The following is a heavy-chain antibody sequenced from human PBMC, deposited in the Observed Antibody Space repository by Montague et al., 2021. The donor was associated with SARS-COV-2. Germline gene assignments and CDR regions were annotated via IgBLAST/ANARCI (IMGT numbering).Heavy chain of an antibody. CDR1: GGSISSYY. CDR3: ARNGGAAVPGLLLGMDI. V-gene: IGHV4-59*01. D-gene: IGHD6-19*01. Sequence: SETLSLTCTVSGGSISSYYWSWVRQTPEKGLEWIGYIYYLGTTNYNPSLKTRVTFSVDTSKNQLSLMLTSVTAADTGVYYCARNGGAAVPGLLLGMDIWGQGTTVTVSS. J-gene: IGHJ6*02. CDR2: IYYLGTT.